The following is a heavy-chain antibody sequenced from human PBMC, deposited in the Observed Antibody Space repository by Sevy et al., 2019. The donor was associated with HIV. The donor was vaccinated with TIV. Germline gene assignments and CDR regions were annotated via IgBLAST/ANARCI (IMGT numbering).Heavy chain of an antibody. CDR1: GFTFSNAW. CDR2: IKSKTDGGTT. D-gene: IGHD3-10*01. Sequence: GGSLRLSCAASGFTFSNAWMSWVRQAPGKGLEWVGRIKSKTDGGTTDYAAPVKGRFTISRDDSKNTLYLQMNSLKTEDTAVYYCTGIGDYYGSGSYYNHLEYWGQGTLVTVSS. J-gene: IGHJ4*02. CDR3: TGIGDYYGSGSYYNHLEY. V-gene: IGHV3-15*01.